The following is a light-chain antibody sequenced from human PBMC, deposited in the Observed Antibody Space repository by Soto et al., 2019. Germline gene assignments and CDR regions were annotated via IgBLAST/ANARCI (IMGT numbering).Light chain of an antibody. CDR2: EVS. CDR1: SSDVGAYNY. Sequence: QSVLTQPPSASGSPGQSVTISCTGTSSDVGAYNYLSWYQQHPGKAPKLMIYEVSKRPSGVPDRFSGSKSGNTASLTVSGLKAEDEADYYCSSYAGSNNYVFGTGTKVTVL. J-gene: IGLJ1*01. V-gene: IGLV2-8*01. CDR3: SSYAGSNNYV.